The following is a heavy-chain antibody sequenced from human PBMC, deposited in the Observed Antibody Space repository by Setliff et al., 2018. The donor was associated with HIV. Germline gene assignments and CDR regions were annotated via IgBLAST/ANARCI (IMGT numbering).Heavy chain of an antibody. Sequence: PSETLSLTCAVYGGSFSASYWSWIRQPPGKGLEWIGDINHSGSTNYNPSLKSRVAMSFDTSKNQFSLKLISVTAADTAVYYCARGHDILEPSGPFDYWGQGTLVTVSS. CDR2: INHSGST. D-gene: IGHD3-9*01. J-gene: IGHJ4*02. CDR1: GGSFSASY. CDR3: ARGHDILEPSGPFDY. V-gene: IGHV4-34*01.